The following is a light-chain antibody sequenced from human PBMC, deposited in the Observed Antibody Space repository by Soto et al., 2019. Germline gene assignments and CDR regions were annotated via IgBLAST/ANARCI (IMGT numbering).Light chain of an antibody. CDR3: QQYGSSPWT. CDR2: GAS. Sequence: EIVLTQSPGPLSLSPGERATLSCRASQSVRSSYLAWYQQKPGQAPRPLIYGASSRAIGIPDRFSGSGSGTDFTLTISRLEPEDFAVYYCQQYGSSPWTFGQGTKVEIK. J-gene: IGKJ1*01. V-gene: IGKV3-20*01. CDR1: QSVRSSY.